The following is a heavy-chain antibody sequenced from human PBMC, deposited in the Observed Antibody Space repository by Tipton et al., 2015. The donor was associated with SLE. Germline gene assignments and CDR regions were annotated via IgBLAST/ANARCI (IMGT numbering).Heavy chain of an antibody. CDR3: AREALYLSTIPDAFHF. J-gene: IGHJ3*01. Sequence: TLSLTCTVSGDSLSSYYWSWIRQPAGKGLEWIGRVSISGNTNYNPSLKSRVTMSLDTSTNQLSLELTSVTAADTAVYYCAREALYLSTIPDAFHFWGQGTSVTVSS. D-gene: IGHD5-24*01. CDR1: GDSLSSYY. CDR2: VSISGNT. V-gene: IGHV4-4*07.